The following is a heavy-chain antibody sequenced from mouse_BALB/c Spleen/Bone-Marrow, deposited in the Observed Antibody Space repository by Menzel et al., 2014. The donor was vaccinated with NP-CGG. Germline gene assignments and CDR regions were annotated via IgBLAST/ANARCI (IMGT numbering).Heavy chain of an antibody. Sequence: QFQLQQSGAELVKPGTSVKMSCKASGYTFTSYWMHWVKQRPGQGLEWIRDIYPGSDSINYNEKFKNKATLTVDTSSSTAYMHLSSLTSEDSAVYFCASGDYWGQGTTLTVSS. CDR1: GYTFTSYW. V-gene: IGHV1-55*01. CDR3: ASGDY. J-gene: IGHJ2*01. CDR2: IYPGSDSI.